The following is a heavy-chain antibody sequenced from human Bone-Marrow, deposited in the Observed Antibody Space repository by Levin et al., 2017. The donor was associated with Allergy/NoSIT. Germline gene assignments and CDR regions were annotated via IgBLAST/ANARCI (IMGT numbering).Heavy chain of an antibody. J-gene: IGHJ4*02. CDR3: ARDGAGGYGFDH. V-gene: IGHV3-30*04. CDR2: ISHDGTKA. Sequence: GESLKISCAASGFSFRSFSMHWVRQAPGKGLEWLAHISHDGTKAYYADSAKGRLTISRDNSKNTLYLAMSSLRPEDTALFYWARDGAGGYGFDHWGQGSLVTVSS. CDR1: GFSFRSFS. D-gene: IGHD6-25*01.